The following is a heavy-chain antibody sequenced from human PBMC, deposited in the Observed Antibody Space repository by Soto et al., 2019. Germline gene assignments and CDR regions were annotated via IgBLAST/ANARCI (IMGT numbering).Heavy chain of an antibody. CDR2: IRSNVNNYAT. Sequence: EAQLVESGGGLVQPGGSLRLSCAASGFSFSASSIHWVRQASGKGLAWVGRIRSNVNNYATAYAESVKGRFTISRDDSKNTAYLQMNSLKIDDTAVYFCARHVVGGAYWGQGTLVTVSS. V-gene: IGHV3-73*01. CDR3: ARHVVGGAY. J-gene: IGHJ4*02. D-gene: IGHD2-15*01. CDR1: GFSFSASS.